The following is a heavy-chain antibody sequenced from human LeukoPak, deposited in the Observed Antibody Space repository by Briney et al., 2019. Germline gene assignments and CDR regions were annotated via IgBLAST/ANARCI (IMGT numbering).Heavy chain of an antibody. V-gene: IGHV3-23*01. CDR3: AKRSSTSSGYFDF. CDR2: ITGSGAST. J-gene: IGHJ4*02. CDR1: GFTFSNYA. D-gene: IGHD3-22*01. Sequence: GGSLRLSCAASGFTFSNYAMTWVRQAPGKGLEWVSAITGSGASTNYADSVKGGFTISRDNSKNTIYLQMNSLRAEDTAKYYCAKRSSTSSGYFDFWGRGTLVTVSS.